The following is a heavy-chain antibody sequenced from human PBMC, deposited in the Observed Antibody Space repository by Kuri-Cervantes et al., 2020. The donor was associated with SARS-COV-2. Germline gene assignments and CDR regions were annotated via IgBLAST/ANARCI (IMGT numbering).Heavy chain of an antibody. CDR3: ARIVGSSWYNRFDS. CDR1: GYTFTSFD. J-gene: IGHJ5*01. Sequence: ASVKVSCKSSGYTFTSFDINWVRQAPGQALEWMGYINPRSDYTVYAEKFQGRITMTSDTSMGTAYMELTSLTLEDTAIYYCARIVGSSWYNRFDSWGQGTLVTVSS. CDR2: INPRSDYT. D-gene: IGHD6-13*01. V-gene: IGHV1-8*01.